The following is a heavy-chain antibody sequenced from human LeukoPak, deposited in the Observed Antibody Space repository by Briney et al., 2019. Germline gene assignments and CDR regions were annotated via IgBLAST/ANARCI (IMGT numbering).Heavy chain of an antibody. V-gene: IGHV1-69*06. CDR3: ASGPILYGDYSLSYFDY. D-gene: IGHD4-17*01. CDR2: IIPIFGTA. CDR1: GGTFSSYA. J-gene: IGHJ4*02. Sequence: SVKVSCKASGGTFSSYAISWVRQAPGQGLEWMGGIIPIFGTANYAQKFQGRVTITADKSTSTAYMELSSLRSEDTAVYYCASGPILYGDYSLSYFDYWGQGTLVTVSS.